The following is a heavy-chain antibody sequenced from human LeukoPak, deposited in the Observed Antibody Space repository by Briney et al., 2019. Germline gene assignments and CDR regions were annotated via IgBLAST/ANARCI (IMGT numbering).Heavy chain of an antibody. CDR3: ARSEAAAFDY. Sequence: GGSLRLSCAASGFTSMNAWMSWVRQAPGKGLEWVANIKQDGSEKYYVDSVKGRFTISRDNAKNSLYLQMNSLRAEDTAVYYCARSEAAAFDYWGQGTLVTVSS. V-gene: IGHV3-7*01. D-gene: IGHD2-15*01. J-gene: IGHJ4*02. CDR2: IKQDGSEK. CDR1: GFTSMNAW.